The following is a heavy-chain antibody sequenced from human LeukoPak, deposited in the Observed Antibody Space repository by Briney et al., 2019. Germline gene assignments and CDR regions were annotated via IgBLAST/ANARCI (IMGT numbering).Heavy chain of an antibody. CDR2: VYYSGST. CDR3: ANRARHYYDSSGYYHLEY. J-gene: IGHJ4*02. V-gene: IGHV4-39*01. CDR1: GVSISGSSYY. Sequence: SETLSLTCTVSGVSISGSSYYWGWIRQPQGKGLEWIVSVYYSGSTYYNQSLKSRVTISVDTSKNQFSLKLISVTAADTAVYYCANRARHYYDSSGYYHLEYWGQGTLVTVSS. D-gene: IGHD3-22*01.